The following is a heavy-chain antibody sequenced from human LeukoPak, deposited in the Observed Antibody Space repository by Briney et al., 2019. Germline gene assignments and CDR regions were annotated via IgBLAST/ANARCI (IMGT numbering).Heavy chain of an antibody. D-gene: IGHD4-17*01. J-gene: IGHJ6*03. Sequence: SETLSLTCTVSGGSISSYYWSWIRQPPGKGLEWIGYIYYSGSTDYNPSLKSRVTISVDTSKNQFSLKLSSVTAADTAVYYCARDYGDYNYYYMDVWGKGTTVTVSS. V-gene: IGHV4-59*01. CDR1: GGSISSYY. CDR2: IYYSGST. CDR3: ARDYGDYNYYYMDV.